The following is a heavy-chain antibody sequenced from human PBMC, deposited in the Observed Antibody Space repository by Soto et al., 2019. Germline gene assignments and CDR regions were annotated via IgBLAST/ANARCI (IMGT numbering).Heavy chain of an antibody. J-gene: IGHJ1*01. CDR3: AHLYYYDSSGYYPEYFQH. V-gene: IGHV2-5*02. Sequence: QITLKESGPTLVKPTQTLTLTCTFSGFSLSTGGVDVGWIRQPPGKALEWLALIYWDDDKRYSPSLKSRLTITKDTSKNQVVLTITNMDPVDTATYYCAHLYYYDSSGYYPEYFQHWGQGTLVTVSS. CDR2: IYWDDDK. D-gene: IGHD3-22*01. CDR1: GFSLSTGGVD.